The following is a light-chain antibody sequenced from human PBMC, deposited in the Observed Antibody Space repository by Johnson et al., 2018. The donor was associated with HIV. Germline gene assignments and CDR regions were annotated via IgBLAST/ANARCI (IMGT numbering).Light chain of an antibody. J-gene: IGLJ1*01. CDR2: DNN. V-gene: IGLV1-51*01. CDR1: SSNIGNNY. CDR3: AAWDDSLNGYV. Sequence: QSVLTQPPSVSAAPGQKVTISCSGSSSNIGNNYVSWYQQLPGTAPKLLIYDNNKRPSGIPDRFSGSKSGPSATLGITGLQTGDEADYYLAAWDDSLNGYVFGTGTKVTVL.